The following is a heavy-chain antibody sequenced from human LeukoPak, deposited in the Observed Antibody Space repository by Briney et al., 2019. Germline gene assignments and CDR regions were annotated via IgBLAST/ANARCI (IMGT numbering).Heavy chain of an antibody. CDR1: GYTFTGHY. CDR2: INPNSGGT. J-gene: IGHJ5*02. D-gene: IGHD3-22*01. Sequence: GASVKVSCKASGYTFTGHYMHWVRQAPGQGPEWMGWINPNSGGTNYAQKFQGRVTMTRETSISTVYMELSRLRSDDTAVYYCARGRTVVSPHRRWFDPWGQGTLVTVSS. CDR3: ARGRTVVSPHRRWFDP. V-gene: IGHV1-2*02.